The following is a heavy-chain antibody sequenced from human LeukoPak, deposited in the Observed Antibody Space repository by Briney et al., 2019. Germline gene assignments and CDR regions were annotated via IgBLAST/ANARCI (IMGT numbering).Heavy chain of an antibody. V-gene: IGHV3-23*01. J-gene: IGHJ5*02. D-gene: IGHD3-3*01. CDR1: GFTFSSYA. CDR3: ARDDRTIFGVVNPRGQGFDP. CDR2: ISGSGGST. Sequence: PGGSLRLSCAASGFTFSSYAMSWVRQAPGKGLEWVSAISGSGGSTYYADSVKGRFTISRDNSKNTLYLQMNSLRAEDTAVYYCARDDRTIFGVVNPRGQGFDPWGQGTLVTVSS.